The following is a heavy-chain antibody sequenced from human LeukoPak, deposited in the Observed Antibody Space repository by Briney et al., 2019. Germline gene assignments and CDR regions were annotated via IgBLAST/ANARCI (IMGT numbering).Heavy chain of an antibody. CDR3: ALLGNYYGSGSDAFDI. J-gene: IGHJ3*02. Sequence: ASVKVSCKVSGYTLTELSMHWVRQAPGKGLDWMGGFDPEDGETIYAQKFQGRVTMTEDTSTDTAYMELSSLRSEDTAVYYCALLGNYYGSGSDAFDIWGQGTMVTVSS. CDR1: GYTLTELS. D-gene: IGHD3-10*01. V-gene: IGHV1-24*01. CDR2: FDPEDGET.